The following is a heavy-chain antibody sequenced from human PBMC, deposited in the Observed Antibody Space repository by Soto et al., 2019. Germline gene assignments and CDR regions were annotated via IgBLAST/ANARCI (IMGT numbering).Heavy chain of an antibody. D-gene: IGHD1-7*01. CDR3: ARQITGTTPFDY. Sequence: SVKVSCKASGGTFSSYAISWVRQAPGQGLEWMGGIIPIFGTANYAQKFQGRVTITADESTSTAYMELSSLRSEDTAVYYCARQITGTTPFDYWGQGTLVTVSS. CDR2: IIPIFGTA. J-gene: IGHJ4*02. CDR1: GGTFSSYA. V-gene: IGHV1-69*13.